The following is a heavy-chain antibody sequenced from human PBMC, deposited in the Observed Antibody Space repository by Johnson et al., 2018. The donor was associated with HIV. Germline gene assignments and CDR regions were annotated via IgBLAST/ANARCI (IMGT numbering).Heavy chain of an antibody. CDR3: ARDGRDGYNYRWLWGAFAT. V-gene: IGHV3-11*04. CDR2: ISSSGSTM. J-gene: IGHJ3*02. D-gene: IGHD5-24*01. Sequence: QVQLVESGGGLVQPGGSLRLSCAASGFTFSDYYMTWIRQAPGKGLEWVSYISSSGSTMYYADSVKGRFTISRDNAKNSLYLQMNSLRAEDTAVYYCARDGRDGYNYRWLWGAFATWGQGTMVTVSS. CDR1: GFTFSDYY.